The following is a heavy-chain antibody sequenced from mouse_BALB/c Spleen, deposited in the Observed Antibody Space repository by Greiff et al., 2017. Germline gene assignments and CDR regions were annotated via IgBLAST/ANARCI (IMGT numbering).Heavy chain of an antibody. J-gene: IGHJ2*01. CDR3: ARGGITTVVGYFDY. Sequence: LVKTGASVKISCKASGYSFTGYYMHWVKQSHGKSLEWIGYISCYNGATSYNQKLKGKATFTVDTSSSTAYMQFNSLTSEDSAVYYCARGGITTVVGYFDYWGQGTTLTVSS. CDR1: GYSFTGYY. V-gene: IGHV1S34*01. D-gene: IGHD1-1*01. CDR2: ISCYNGAT.